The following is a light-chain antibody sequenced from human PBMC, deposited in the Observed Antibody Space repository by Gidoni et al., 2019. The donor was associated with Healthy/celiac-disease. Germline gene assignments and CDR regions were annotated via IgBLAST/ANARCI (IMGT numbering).Light chain of an antibody. CDR1: QSISTY. CDR3: QQSYSIPRT. J-gene: IGKJ3*01. Sequence: DIQMTQSPSSLSASVGDRVTITSRASQSISTYLNWYQQKPGKAPKLLIYAASSLQSGVPSRFSGSGSGTDFTLTISSLLPEDSATYYCQQSYSIPRTFGPGTKVDIK. V-gene: IGKV1-39*01. CDR2: AAS.